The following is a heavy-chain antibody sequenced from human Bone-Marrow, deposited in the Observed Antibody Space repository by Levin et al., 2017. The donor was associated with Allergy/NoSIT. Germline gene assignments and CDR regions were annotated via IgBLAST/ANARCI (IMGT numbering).Heavy chain of an antibody. J-gene: IGHJ3*02. CDR1: GGSISSGGYY. V-gene: IGHV4-31*03. D-gene: IGHD3-22*01. CDR3: ARVYDSSGPGAFDI. CDR2: IYYSGST. Sequence: SQTLSLTCTVSGGSISSGGYYWSWIRQHPGKGLEWIGYIYYSGSTYYNPSLKSRVTISVDTSKNQFSLKLSSVTAADTAVYYCARVYDSSGPGAFDIWGQGTMVTVSS.